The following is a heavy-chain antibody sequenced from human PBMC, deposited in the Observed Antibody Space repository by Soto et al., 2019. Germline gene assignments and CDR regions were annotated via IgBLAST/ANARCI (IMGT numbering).Heavy chain of an antibody. D-gene: IGHD2-2*01. J-gene: IGHJ2*01. CDR3: ARYFGDQDWYFDL. V-gene: IGHV4-34*01. CDR1: GGSFSGYY. CDR2: INHSGST. Sequence: QVQLQQWGAGLLKPSETLSLTCAVYGGSFSGYYWSWIRQPPGKGLEWIGEINHSGSTNYNPSLKSRVTIAVDTSKNQFSLKLSSVTAADTAVYYCARYFGDQDWYFDLWGGGTLVTVSS.